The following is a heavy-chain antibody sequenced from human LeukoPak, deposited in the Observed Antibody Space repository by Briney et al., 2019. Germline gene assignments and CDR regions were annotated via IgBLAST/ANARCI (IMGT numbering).Heavy chain of an antibody. J-gene: IGHJ4*02. CDR3: ARRRGYSSESDY. CDR1: GGSISSYY. CDR2: IYYSGST. Sequence: SETLSLTCTVSGGSISSYYWSWIRQPPGKGLEWIGYIYYSGSTNYNPSLKSRVTISVDKSKNQFSLKLSSVTAADTAVYYCARRRGYSSESDYWGQGTLVTVSS. D-gene: IGHD5-18*01. V-gene: IGHV4-59*12.